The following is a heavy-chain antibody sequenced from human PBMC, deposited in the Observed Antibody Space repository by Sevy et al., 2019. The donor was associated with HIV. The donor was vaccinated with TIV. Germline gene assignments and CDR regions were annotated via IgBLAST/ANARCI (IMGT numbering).Heavy chain of an antibody. D-gene: IGHD3-16*02. CDR1: GFTFHTYW. V-gene: IGHV3-7*01. J-gene: IGHJ4*02. CDR3: ARRYFDV. Sequence: GGSLRLSCAASGFTFHTYWMQWVRQAPGKGLEWVANIRQDGNEIYYADSVKGRITISRDNAMQSLYLVMNNLRVEDSGIYYCARRYFDVWGQGTLVTVSS. CDR2: IRQDGNEI.